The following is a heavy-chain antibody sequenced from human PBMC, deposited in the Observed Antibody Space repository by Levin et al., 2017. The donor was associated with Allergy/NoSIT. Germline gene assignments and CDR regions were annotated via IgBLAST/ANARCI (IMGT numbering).Heavy chain of an antibody. CDR1: GGSFSGYY. V-gene: IGHV4-34*01. CDR3: ARGGLIGYCSSTSCYRGEYYFDY. Sequence: SQTLSLTCAVYGGSFSGYYWSWLRQPPGKGLEWIGEINHSGSTNYNPSLKSRVTISVDTSKNQFSLKLSSVTAADTAVYYCARGGLIGYCSSTSCYRGEYYFDYWGQGTLVTVSS. J-gene: IGHJ4*02. CDR2: INHSGST. D-gene: IGHD2-2*02.